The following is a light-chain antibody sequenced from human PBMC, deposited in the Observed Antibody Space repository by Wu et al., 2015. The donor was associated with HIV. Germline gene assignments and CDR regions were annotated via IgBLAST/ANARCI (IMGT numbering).Light chain of an antibody. J-gene: IGKJ1*01. CDR3: QQRTR. CDR1: QSVSSY. V-gene: IGKV3-11*01. CDR2: DAS. Sequence: EIVLTQSPATLSLSPGERATLSCRASQSVSSYLAWYQQKPGQAPRLLIYDASNRATGIPARFSGSGSGTDFTLTISSLEPEDFAIYYCQQRTRFGQGTKVEI.